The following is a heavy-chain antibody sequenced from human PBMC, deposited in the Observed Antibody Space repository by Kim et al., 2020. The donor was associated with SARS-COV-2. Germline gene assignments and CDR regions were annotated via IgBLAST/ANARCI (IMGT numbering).Heavy chain of an antibody. CDR3: AKAEYYDYVWGSYRYDY. V-gene: IGHV3-9*01. D-gene: IGHD3-16*02. CDR2: ISWNSGSI. Sequence: GGSLRLSCAASGFTCDDYAMHWVRQAPGKGLEWVSGISWNSGSIGYADSVKGRFTISRDNAKNSLYLQMNSLRAEDTALYYCAKAEYYDYVWGSYRYDY. J-gene: IGHJ6*01. CDR1: GFTCDDYA.